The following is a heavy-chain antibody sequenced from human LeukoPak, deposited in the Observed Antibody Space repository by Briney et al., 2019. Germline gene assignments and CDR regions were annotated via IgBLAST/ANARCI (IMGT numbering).Heavy chain of an antibody. J-gene: IGHJ4*02. CDR1: GHTFSSYA. Sequence: PGGSLRLSCAGSGHTFSSYAVHWVRQAPGKGLAWVAVISYDGRNKYYADTVKGRFTISRDNSKSMLYLQMNSLRDEDTGVYYCATGDCGGDCYSSYFDYWGQGTLVTVSS. D-gene: IGHD2-21*02. CDR2: ISYDGRNK. CDR3: ATGDCGGDCYSSYFDY. V-gene: IGHV3-30*04.